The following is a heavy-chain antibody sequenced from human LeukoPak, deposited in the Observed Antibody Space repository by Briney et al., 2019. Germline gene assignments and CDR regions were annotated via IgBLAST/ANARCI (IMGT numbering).Heavy chain of an antibody. CDR1: GYSFTGYY. D-gene: IGHD3-3*02. CDR2: MNPSSGDT. CDR3: ARVVSASHPFDY. Sequence: ASVKVSCKASGYSFTGYYMHWVRQAPGQGLEWMGWMNPSSGDTNYAQMFQGRVTMTRDTSISTAYMELTRVTSDDTAVYYCARVVSASHPFDYWGQGTLVTVSS. V-gene: IGHV1-2*02. J-gene: IGHJ4*02.